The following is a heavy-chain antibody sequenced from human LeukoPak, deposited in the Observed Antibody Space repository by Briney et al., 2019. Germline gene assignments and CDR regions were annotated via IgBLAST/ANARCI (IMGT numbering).Heavy chain of an antibody. J-gene: IGHJ4*02. V-gene: IGHV4-34*01. CDR1: SGSFSGYY. Sequence: PSETLSLTCAVYSGSFSGYYWSWIRQPPGKGLEWIGEINHTGSTNYNPSLKSRVTISVDTSKNQFSLKLSSVTAADTAIYYCARDGEMATIENYFEHWGQGTLVTVSS. CDR3: ARDGEMATIENYFEH. CDR2: INHTGST. D-gene: IGHD5-24*01.